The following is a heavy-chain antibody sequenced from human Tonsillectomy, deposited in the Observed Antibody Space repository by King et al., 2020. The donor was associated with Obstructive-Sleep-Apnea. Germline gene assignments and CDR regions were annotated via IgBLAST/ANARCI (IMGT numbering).Heavy chain of an antibody. CDR1: GFTFSDYA. CDR2: ISYDGRDK. Sequence: QLVQSGGGVVQPGRSLRLSCAASGFTFSDYAMHWVRQAPGKGLEWVAFISYDGRDKCYADSVKGRFTVSRDNSKNTLFLQMNSLRTEDTAMYYCAREIGVATQTAMDVWGQGTTVTVSS. J-gene: IGHJ6*02. CDR3: AREIGVATQTAMDV. V-gene: IGHV3-30*04. D-gene: IGHD5-12*01.